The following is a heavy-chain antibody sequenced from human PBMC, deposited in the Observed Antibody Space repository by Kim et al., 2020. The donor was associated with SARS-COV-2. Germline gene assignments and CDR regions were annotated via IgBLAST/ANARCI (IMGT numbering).Heavy chain of an antibody. Sequence: GGSLILSCAASGFTFNDAWMSWVRQAPGKGLEWVGRIKSETSGGTTEYAAPVKNRFTISRDDSINMVYLQMNSLKTEDTAVYFCTTEFYTYGLNFWGQGNLVTVSS. CDR2: IKSETSGGTT. CDR1: GFTFNDAW. J-gene: IGHJ4*02. V-gene: IGHV3-15*01. D-gene: IGHD5-18*01. CDR3: TTEFYTYGLNF.